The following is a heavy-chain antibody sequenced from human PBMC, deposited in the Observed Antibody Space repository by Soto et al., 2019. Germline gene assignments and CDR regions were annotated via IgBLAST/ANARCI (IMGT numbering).Heavy chain of an antibody. CDR1: GGSIRSWY. D-gene: IGHD3-22*01. V-gene: IGHV4-59*01. J-gene: IGHJ5*02. CDR3: ARGKYYYDSSGYYWFDP. CDR2: IYYSGST. Sequence: SETLSLTCTVSGGSIRSWYWSWIRQSPGKGLEWIGNIYYSGSTNYNPSLKSRVTISVDTSKNQFSLKLSSVTAADTAVYYCARGKYYYDSSGYYWFDPWGQGTQVTVSS.